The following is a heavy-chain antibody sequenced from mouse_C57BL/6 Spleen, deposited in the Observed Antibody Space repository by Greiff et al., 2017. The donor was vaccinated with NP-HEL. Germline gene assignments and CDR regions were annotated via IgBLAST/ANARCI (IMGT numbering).Heavy chain of an antibody. V-gene: IGHV7-3*01. J-gene: IGHJ1*03. Sequence: EVMLVESGGGLVQPGGSLSLSCAASGFTFTDYYMSWVRQPPGKALEWLGFIRNKANGYTTEYSASVKGRFTISRDNSQSILYLQMNALRAKDSATYYCARYGGRYFDVWGTGTTVTVSS. CDR1: GFTFTDYY. CDR3: ARYGGRYFDV. D-gene: IGHD3-3*01. CDR2: IRNKANGYTT.